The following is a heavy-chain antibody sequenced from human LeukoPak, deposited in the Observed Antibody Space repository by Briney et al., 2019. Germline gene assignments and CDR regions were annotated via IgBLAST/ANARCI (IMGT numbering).Heavy chain of an antibody. V-gene: IGHV4-39*01. D-gene: IGHD3-10*01. CDR2: IYYSGST. J-gene: IGHJ4*02. CDR3: ARLSVARGVDY. Sequence: SETLSLTCTVSGGSISSSSYYWGWIRQPPGKGLEWIGSIYYSGSTYYNPSLKSRVTISVDTSKNQFSLKLSSVTAADTAVYYCARLSVARGVDYWGQGTLVTVSS. CDR1: GGSISSSSYY.